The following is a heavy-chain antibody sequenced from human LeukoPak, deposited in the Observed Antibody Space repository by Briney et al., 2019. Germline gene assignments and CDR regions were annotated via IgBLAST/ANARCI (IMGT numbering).Heavy chain of an antibody. V-gene: IGHV3-48*03. CDR1: GFTFSSYE. J-gene: IGHJ4*02. D-gene: IGHD6-19*01. CDR3: AKGIAVAGTGFDY. CDR2: ISSSGSTI. Sequence: GGSLRLSCAASGFTFSSYEMNWVRQAPGKGLEWVSYISSSGSTIYYADSVKGRFTISRDNSKNTLYLQMNSLRAEDTAVYYCAKGIAVAGTGFDYWGQGTLVTVSS.